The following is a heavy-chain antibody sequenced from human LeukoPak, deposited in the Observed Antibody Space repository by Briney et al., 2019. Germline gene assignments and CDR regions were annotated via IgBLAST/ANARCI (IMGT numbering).Heavy chain of an antibody. CDR1: GFTFSSFW. V-gene: IGHV3-74*01. J-gene: IGHJ5*02. Sequence: GGSLRLSCAASGFTFSSFWMHWVRQAPGKGLLWVSRINSDGSTISYADSVKGRFTISRDNAKNTLYLQMNSLRAEGTAVYYCAREIMVSGAWGQGTPVTVSS. D-gene: IGHD2-8*01. CDR3: AREIMVSGA. CDR2: INSDGSTI.